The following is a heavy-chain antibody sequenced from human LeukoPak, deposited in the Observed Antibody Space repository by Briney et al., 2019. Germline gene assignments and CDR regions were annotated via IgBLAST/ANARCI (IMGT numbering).Heavy chain of an antibody. Sequence: GGSLRLSCAASGFTFSSYSMNWVRQAPGKGLEWVSYISSSSSTIYYADSVKGRFTISRDNAKNSLYLLMNSLRAEDTAVYYCARARFVAAHAFDIWGQGTMVTVSS. V-gene: IGHV3-48*01. CDR3: ARARFVAAHAFDI. J-gene: IGHJ3*02. CDR2: ISSSSSTI. CDR1: GFTFSSYS. D-gene: IGHD3-3*01.